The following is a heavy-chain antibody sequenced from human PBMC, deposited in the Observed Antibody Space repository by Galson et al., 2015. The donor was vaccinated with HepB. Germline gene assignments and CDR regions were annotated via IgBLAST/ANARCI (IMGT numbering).Heavy chain of an antibody. V-gene: IGHV3-30*04. CDR2: ISYDGNNR. J-gene: IGHJ4*02. CDR1: GFAFSTYA. CDR3: ARAWFGELLSYYLDY. Sequence: SLRLSCAASGFAFSTYAMHWVRQSPGKGLEWVAIISYDGNNRYYTDSVKGRFTISRDDSKNTLYLQMNSLRTEDTAVYYCARAWFGELLSYYLDYWGQGTLVTVSS. D-gene: IGHD3-10*01.